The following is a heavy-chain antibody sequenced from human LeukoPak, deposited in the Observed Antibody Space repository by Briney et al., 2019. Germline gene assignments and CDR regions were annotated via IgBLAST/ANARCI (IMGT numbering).Heavy chain of an antibody. Sequence: SETLSLTCTVSGGSISSYYGSWIRQPAGKGLEWIGRFYAGGSTNYNPSLKSRVTMSVDTSKNQFSLRLSSVTAADTAVFYCARGSSGGSRYYLDLWGRGTLVTVSS. D-gene: IGHD1-14*01. CDR3: ARGSSGGSRYYLDL. V-gene: IGHV4-4*07. CDR1: GGSISSYY. CDR2: FYAGGST. J-gene: IGHJ2*01.